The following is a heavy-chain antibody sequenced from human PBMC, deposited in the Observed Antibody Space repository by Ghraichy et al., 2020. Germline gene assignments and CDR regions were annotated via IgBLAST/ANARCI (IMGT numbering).Heavy chain of an antibody. V-gene: IGHV3-23*01. D-gene: IGHD2-15*01. CDR2: ISGSGGST. CDR1: GFTFSSYA. Sequence: GGSLRLSCAASGFTFSSYAMSWVRQAPGKGLEWVSAISGSGGSTYYADSVKGRFTISRDNSKNTLYLQMNSLRAEDTAVYYCAKDRYCSGGSCYPSHDAFDIWGQGTMVTVSS. CDR3: AKDRYCSGGSCYPSHDAFDI. J-gene: IGHJ3*02.